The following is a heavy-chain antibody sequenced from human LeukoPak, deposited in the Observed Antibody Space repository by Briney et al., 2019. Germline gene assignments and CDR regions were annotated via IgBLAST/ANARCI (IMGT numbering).Heavy chain of an antibody. V-gene: IGHV3-7*05. CDR3: ARKMNIVGAQGWGYGLDV. J-gene: IGHJ6*02. D-gene: IGHD1-26*01. Sequence: PGGSLRLSCAASGFTFSTYWMSWVRHAPGKGLEWVANIKHDGSDKKYVDSVKGRFTISRDDAKRSLYLQMNSLRAEDTAVYYCARKMNIVGAQGWGYGLDVWGHGTTVTVSS. CDR1: GFTFSTYW. CDR2: IKHDGSDK.